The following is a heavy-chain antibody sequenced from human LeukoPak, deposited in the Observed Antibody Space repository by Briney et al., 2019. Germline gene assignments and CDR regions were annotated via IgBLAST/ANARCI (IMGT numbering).Heavy chain of an antibody. J-gene: IGHJ3*02. CDR2: INPNSGGT. V-gene: IGHV1-2*04. D-gene: IGHD3-10*01. Sequence: GASVKVSCKASGYTFTSYGISWVRQSPGQGLEWMGWINPNSGGTNYAQKFQGWVTMTRDTSISTDYMELSRLRSDDTAVYYCARLVRQPYYYGSGSAFAFDIWGQGTMVTVSS. CDR1: GYTFTSYG. CDR3: ARLVRQPYYYGSGSAFAFDI.